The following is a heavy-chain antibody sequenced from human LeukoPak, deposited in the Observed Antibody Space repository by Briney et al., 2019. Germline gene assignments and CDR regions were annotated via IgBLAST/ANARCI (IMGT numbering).Heavy chain of an antibody. J-gene: IGHJ4*02. CDR3: ARGGGDILTGQDEEDFDY. CDR1: GYTFTSYE. V-gene: IGHV1-8*01. CDR2: MNPNSGNT. Sequence: GASVKVSCKASGYTFTSYEINWVRQATGQGLEWMGWMNPNSGNTGYAQKFQGRVTMTRNTSISTAYMELSSLRSEDTAVYYCARGGGDILTGQDEEDFDYWGQGTLVTVSS. D-gene: IGHD3-9*01.